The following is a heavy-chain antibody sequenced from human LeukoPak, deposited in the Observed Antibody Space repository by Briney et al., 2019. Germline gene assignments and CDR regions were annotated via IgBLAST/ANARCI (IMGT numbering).Heavy chain of an antibody. V-gene: IGHV3-21*01. CDR3: AISASSHDFDD. Sequence: GGSLRLSCAASGFTFSSYSMNWVRQAPGKGLEWVAAISTTSGNIYYADSVKGRFTISRDNAKNSLYLQMNSLRVEDTALYYCAISASSHDFDDWGQGTLVTVSS. J-gene: IGHJ4*02. CDR1: GFTFSSYS. CDR2: ISTTSGNI.